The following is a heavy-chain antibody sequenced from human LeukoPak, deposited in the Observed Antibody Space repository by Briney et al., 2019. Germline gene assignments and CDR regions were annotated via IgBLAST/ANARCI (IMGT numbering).Heavy chain of an antibody. CDR1: GFTFSNYA. V-gene: IGHV3-23*01. CDR3: AKAEGYDILTGLDY. D-gene: IGHD3-9*01. CDR2: ISGSGGST. J-gene: IGHJ4*02. Sequence: PGGSLRLSCAASGFTFSNYAMSWVRQAPRKGLEWVSTISGSGGSTYYAGSVKGRFTIPRDNSKNTLYLQMNSLRTEDTAVYYCAKAEGYDILTGLDYWGQGTLVTVSS.